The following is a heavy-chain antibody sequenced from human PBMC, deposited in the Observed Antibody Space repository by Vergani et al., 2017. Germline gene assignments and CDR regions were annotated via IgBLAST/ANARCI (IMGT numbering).Heavy chain of an antibody. Sequence: QVQLQESGPGLVKPSQTLSLTCTVSGGSISSGSYYWSWIRQPAGKGLEWIGRIYTSGSTNYNPSLKSRVTISVDTSKNQFSLKLSSVTAADTAVYYCARGAAAGRLDPWGQGTLVTVSS. CDR2: IYTSGST. CDR1: GGSISSGSYY. J-gene: IGHJ5*02. V-gene: IGHV4-61*02. CDR3: ARGAAAGRLDP. D-gene: IGHD6-13*01.